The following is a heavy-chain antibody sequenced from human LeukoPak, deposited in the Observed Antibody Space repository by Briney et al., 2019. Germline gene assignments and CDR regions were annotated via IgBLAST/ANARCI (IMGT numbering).Heavy chain of an antibody. D-gene: IGHD1-26*01. CDR1: GGSFSGYY. V-gene: IGHV4-34*01. CDR3: ARVREYSGSYYGYFDY. CDR2: INHSGST. J-gene: IGHJ4*02. Sequence: SETLSLTCAVYGGSFSGYYWSWIRQPPGKGLEWIGEINHSGSTNYNPSLKSRVTISVDTSKNQFSLKLSSVTAADTAVYYCARVREYSGSYYGYFDYWGQGTLVTVSS.